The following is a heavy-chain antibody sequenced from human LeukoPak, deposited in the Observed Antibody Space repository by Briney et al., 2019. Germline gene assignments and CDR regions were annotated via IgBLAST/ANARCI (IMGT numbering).Heavy chain of an antibody. Sequence: GGSLRLSCAASGFTFSVHWMSWVRQAPGKGLEWVANIKPDGSEKNYVDSVKGRFTISIDNAKNSLYLQMNSLKVEDTAVYWCARELSWSGRDYWGQGTLVTVSS. CDR1: GFTFSVHW. V-gene: IGHV3-7*01. J-gene: IGHJ4*02. D-gene: IGHD3-3*01. CDR2: IKPDGSEK. CDR3: ARELSWSGRDY.